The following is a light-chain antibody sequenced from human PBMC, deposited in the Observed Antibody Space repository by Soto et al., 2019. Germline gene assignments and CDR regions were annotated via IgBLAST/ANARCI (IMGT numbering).Light chain of an antibody. V-gene: IGKV3-15*01. CDR2: GAS. Sequence: EIVLTQSPGTLSLSPGERATLSCRASQSVSSNLAWYQQKPGQAPWLLIYGASTRATGIPARFSGSGSGTEFTLTISSLQSEDFAVYYCQQYNNWPPMTFGQGTKVDIK. CDR1: QSVSSN. J-gene: IGKJ1*01. CDR3: QQYNNWPPMT.